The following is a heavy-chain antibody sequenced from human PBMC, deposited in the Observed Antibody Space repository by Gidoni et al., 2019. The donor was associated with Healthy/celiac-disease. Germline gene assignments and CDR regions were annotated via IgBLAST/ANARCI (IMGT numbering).Heavy chain of an antibody. Sequence: EVQLLESGGGLVQPGGSLRLSCAASGFTFSSYAMSWVRQAPGKGLEWVSAISGSGGSTYYADSVKGRFTISRDNSKNTLYLQMNSLRAEDTAVYYCAKDDDGIVVVPASREPYYYYGMDVWGQGTTVTVSS. CDR3: AKDDDGIVVVPASREPYYYYGMDV. J-gene: IGHJ6*02. V-gene: IGHV3-23*01. CDR1: GFTFSSYA. D-gene: IGHD2-2*01. CDR2: ISGSGGST.